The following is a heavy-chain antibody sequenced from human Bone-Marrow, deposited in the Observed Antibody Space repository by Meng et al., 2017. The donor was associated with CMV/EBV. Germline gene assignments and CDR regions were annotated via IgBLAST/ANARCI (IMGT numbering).Heavy chain of an antibody. D-gene: IGHD3-3*01. CDR2: ISGSGGST. J-gene: IGHJ4*02. CDR3: AKDLSVNQIEWLWGAESDY. Sequence: GGSLRLSCAASGFTFSSYEMNWVRQAPGKGLEWVSAISGSGGSTYYADSVKGRFTISRDNSKNTLYLQMNSLRAEDTAVYYCAKDLSVNQIEWLWGAESDYWGQGTLVTGSS. CDR1: GFTFSSYE. V-gene: IGHV3-23*01.